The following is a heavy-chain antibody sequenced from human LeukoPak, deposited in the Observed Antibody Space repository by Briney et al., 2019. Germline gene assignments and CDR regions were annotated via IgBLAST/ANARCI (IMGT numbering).Heavy chain of an antibody. J-gene: IGHJ4*02. D-gene: IGHD3-16*02. CDR1: GYSFTSYW. CDR3: ARLYVWGGYLTYYFDY. V-gene: IGHV5-51*01. Sequence: PGESLKISCKGSGYSFTSYWIGWVGQMPGKGLEWMGIIYPGDSDTRYSPSFQGQVTISADKSISTAYLQWSSLQASDIAIYYCARLYVWGGYLTYYFDYWGQGTLVTVSS. CDR2: IYPGDSDT.